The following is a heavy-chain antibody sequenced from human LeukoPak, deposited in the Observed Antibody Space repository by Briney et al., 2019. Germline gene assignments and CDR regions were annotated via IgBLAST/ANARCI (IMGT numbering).Heavy chain of an antibody. D-gene: IGHD5-24*01. Sequence: GASVKVSCKASGGTFSSYAISWVRQAPGQGLEWMGGIIPIFGTANYAQKFQGRVTITADESTSTAYMELSSLRSEDTAVYYCASGRLETNPPIDYWGQGTLVTVSS. CDR1: GGTFSSYA. V-gene: IGHV1-69*13. CDR3: ASGRLETNPPIDY. CDR2: IIPIFGTA. J-gene: IGHJ4*02.